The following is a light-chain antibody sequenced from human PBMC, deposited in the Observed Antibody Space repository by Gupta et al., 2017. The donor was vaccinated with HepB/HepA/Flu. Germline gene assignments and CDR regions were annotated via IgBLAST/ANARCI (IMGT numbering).Light chain of an antibody. CDR1: SGHSSYA. J-gene: IGLJ3*02. CDR3: QTGGTGSRGV. CDR2: LNSDGSH. V-gene: IGLV4-69*01. Sequence: QLVLTQSPSASASLGASVKLTCTLSSGHSSYAIAWHQQQPEKGPRYLMKLNSDGSHSKGDGIPDRFSGSSSGADRYLTISSLQAEDEADYYCQTGGTGSRGVFGGGTKLTVL.